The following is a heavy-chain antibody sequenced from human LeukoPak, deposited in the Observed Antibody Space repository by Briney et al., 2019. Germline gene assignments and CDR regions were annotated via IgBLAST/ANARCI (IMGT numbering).Heavy chain of an antibody. J-gene: IGHJ4*02. Sequence: PSETLSLTCAVYGGSFCGYYWSWIRQPPGKGLEWIGEINHSGSTNYNPSLKSRVTISVDTSKNQFSLKLSSVTAADTAVYYCARGQLWLPNWGQGTLVTVSS. V-gene: IGHV4-34*01. D-gene: IGHD5-18*01. CDR3: ARGQLWLPN. CDR2: INHSGST. CDR1: GGSFCGYY.